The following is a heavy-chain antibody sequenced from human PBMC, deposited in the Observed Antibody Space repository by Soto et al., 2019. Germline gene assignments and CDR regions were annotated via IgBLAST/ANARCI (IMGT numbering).Heavy chain of an antibody. Sequence: SVKVSCKASGGTFSSYAISWVRQAPGQGLEWMGGIIPIFGTANYAQKFQGRVTITTDESTSTAYMELSSLRSEDTAVYYCARVVHCSGGSCYPYYFDYWGQGTLVTVSS. CDR2: IIPIFGTA. CDR3: ARVVHCSGGSCYPYYFDY. D-gene: IGHD2-15*01. V-gene: IGHV1-69*05. CDR1: GGTFSSYA. J-gene: IGHJ4*02.